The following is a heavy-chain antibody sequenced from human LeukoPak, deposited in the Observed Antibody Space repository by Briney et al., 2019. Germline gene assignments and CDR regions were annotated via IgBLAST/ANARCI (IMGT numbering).Heavy chain of an antibody. CDR3: EKDQGWGRLRYFDY. Sequence: GGSLRLSCAASGFTFSSYVVSCARQAPGKGLEWVSAISGSGGSTYYADSVKGRFTISRDNSKNTLSLQLNRVRADDTAVYLCEKDQGWGRLRYFDYWGQGTLVTVSS. J-gene: IGHJ4*02. CDR2: ISGSGGST. V-gene: IGHV3-23*01. CDR1: GFTFSSYV. D-gene: IGHD3-16*01.